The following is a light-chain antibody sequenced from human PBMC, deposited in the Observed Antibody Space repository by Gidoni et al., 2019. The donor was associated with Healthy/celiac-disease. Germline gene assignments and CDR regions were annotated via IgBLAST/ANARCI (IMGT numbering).Light chain of an antibody. V-gene: IGLV3-1*01. J-gene: IGLJ2*01. Sequence: SSDLTQPPAVSVSPGQTASITGSGDKLGDKYACWYQQKPGQSPVLVIYQDSKRPSGIPERFSGSNSGNTATLTISGTQAMDEADYYCQAFDSSTGVFGGGTKLTVL. CDR2: QDS. CDR3: QAFDSSTGV. CDR1: KLGDKY.